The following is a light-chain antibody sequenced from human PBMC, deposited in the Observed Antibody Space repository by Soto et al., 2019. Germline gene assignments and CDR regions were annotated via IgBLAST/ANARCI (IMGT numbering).Light chain of an antibody. J-gene: IGKJ2*01. Sequence: ETVMTQAPATLSVSPGERATLSCRASQSVSYNLAWYQQKSGQAPRLLIYGASTRATGIPARFSGSGSGTEFTLTISSLQSEDFAVYYCQEYNNWPLYTFGQGTNLEIK. CDR2: GAS. V-gene: IGKV3-15*01. CDR3: QEYNNWPLYT. CDR1: QSVSYN.